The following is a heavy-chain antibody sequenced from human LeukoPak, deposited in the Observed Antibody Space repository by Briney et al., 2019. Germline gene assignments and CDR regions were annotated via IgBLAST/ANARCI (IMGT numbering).Heavy chain of an antibody. D-gene: IGHD1-26*01. Sequence: SETLSLTCTVSGGSISSSRYYWGWIRQPPGKGLEWIGSIYYSGCTYNNPSLKSRVTISVDTSKNQFSLKLTSVTAAYTAVYFCVRSGLVGGPFDYWGQGTLVTVSS. CDR2: IYYSGCT. CDR3: VRSGLVGGPFDY. V-gene: IGHV4-39*01. J-gene: IGHJ4*02. CDR1: GGSISSSRYY.